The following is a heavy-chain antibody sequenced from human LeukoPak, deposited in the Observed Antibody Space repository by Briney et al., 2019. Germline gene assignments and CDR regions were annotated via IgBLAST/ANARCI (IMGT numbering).Heavy chain of an antibody. V-gene: IGHV4-59*01. Sequence: KPSETLSLTCTVSGGSISNYYWSWIRQPPGKGLEGIGYIYYSGSTNYNPSLKSRVTISVDTSKNQFSLKLSSVTAADTAVYYCARGGYSYEARYYFDYWGQGTLVTVSS. CDR1: GGSISNYY. CDR2: IYYSGST. J-gene: IGHJ4*02. CDR3: ARGGYSYEARYYFDY. D-gene: IGHD5-18*01.